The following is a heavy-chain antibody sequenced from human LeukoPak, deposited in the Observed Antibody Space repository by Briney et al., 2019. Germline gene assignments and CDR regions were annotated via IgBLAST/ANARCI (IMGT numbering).Heavy chain of an antibody. CDR2: IYYSGST. V-gene: IGHV4-28*03. CDR1: SGSISSTNW. Sequence: PLETLSLTCTVSSGSISSTNWWGWIRQPPGKGLEYIGYIYYSGSTYYNPSLKSRLTMSVDTSKSQFSLKLRFVTAVDTAVYYCARVWREGMDVWGQGTTVTVSS. CDR3: ARVWREGMDV. J-gene: IGHJ6*02.